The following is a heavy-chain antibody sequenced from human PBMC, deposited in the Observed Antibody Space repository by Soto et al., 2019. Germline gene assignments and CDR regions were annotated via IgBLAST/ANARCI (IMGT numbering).Heavy chain of an antibody. D-gene: IGHD3-10*01. CDR3: AKAAVWFGELLSPKLDY. CDR1: GFTFSSYG. Sequence: QVQLVESGGGVVQPGRSLRLSCAASGFTFSSYGMHWVRQAPGKGLEWVAVISYDGSNKYYADSVKGPFTISRDNSKNTLYLQMNRLRAEDTAVYYFAKAAVWFGELLSPKLDYWGQGTLVTVSS. J-gene: IGHJ4*02. V-gene: IGHV3-30*18. CDR2: ISYDGSNK.